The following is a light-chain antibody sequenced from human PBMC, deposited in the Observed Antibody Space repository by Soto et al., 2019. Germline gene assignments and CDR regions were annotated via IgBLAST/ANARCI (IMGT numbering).Light chain of an antibody. CDR2: KAS. CDR3: QHFNTYPLT. J-gene: IGKJ4*01. Sequence: DIQMTQSPPTLSASVGDRVTITCRASQSIRIWLAWYQQKPGKAPKLLIYKASTLESGVPSRFSGSGSGTEFTLTISSLQPDDFATYYCQHFNTYPLTFGGGTKVEIK. CDR1: QSIRIW. V-gene: IGKV1-5*03.